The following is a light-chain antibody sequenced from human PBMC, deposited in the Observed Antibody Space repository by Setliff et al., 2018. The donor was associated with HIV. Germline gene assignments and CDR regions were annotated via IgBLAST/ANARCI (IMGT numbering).Light chain of an antibody. V-gene: IGLV2-23*02. CDR1: SSDVGSYNL. CDR2: EVS. Sequence: LTQPASVSGSPGQSITISCTGTSSDVGSYNLVSWYQQHPGKAPKLMIYEVSKRPSGVSNRFSGSKSGNTASLTISGLQAEDEADYYCCSYAGSRIFYVFGTGTKV. J-gene: IGLJ1*01. CDR3: CSYAGSRIFYV.